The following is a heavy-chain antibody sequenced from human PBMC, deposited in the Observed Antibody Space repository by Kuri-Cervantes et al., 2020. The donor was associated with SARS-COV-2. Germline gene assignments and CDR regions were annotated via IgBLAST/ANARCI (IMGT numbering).Heavy chain of an antibody. CDR3: TVRLQPEGVLDY. CDR1: GLVFSDSA. V-gene: IGHV3-73*01. CDR2: IRSKTNSHAT. Sequence: GGSLRLSCVASGLVFSDSAIHWVRQASGKGLEWVGRIRSKTNSHATSYAASVKGRFTISRDDSKHTAFLQMNGLKTEDSAVYYCTVRLQPEGVLDYWGPGTLVTVSS. J-gene: IGHJ4*02. D-gene: IGHD2-8*01.